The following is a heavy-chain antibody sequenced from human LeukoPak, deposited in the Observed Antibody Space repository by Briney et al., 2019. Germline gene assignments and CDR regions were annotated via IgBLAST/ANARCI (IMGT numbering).Heavy chain of an antibody. V-gene: IGHV3-7*01. J-gene: IGHJ4*02. Sequence: GGSLRLSCEASGFSMSVYWMSWVREAPGKGLEWVGNIKQDGRERNYVDSVKGRFTISRDNAKKSLYLQMNSLRAEDTAVYYCARDWGAYYHFFDYWGQGTLVTVSS. CDR1: GFSMSVYW. CDR2: IKQDGRER. CDR3: ARDWGAYYHFFDY. D-gene: IGHD3-22*01.